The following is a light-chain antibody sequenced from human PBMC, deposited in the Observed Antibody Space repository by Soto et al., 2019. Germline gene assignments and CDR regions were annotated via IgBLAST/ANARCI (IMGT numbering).Light chain of an antibody. J-gene: IGLJ3*02. Sequence: QSVLTQPPSASGTPGQRVTISCSGSSSNIGSNTVNWYQQLPGTAPTLLIYSNNQRPSGVPDRFSGSKSGTSASLAISGLQSEDEAAYYCAAWDDSLNGWVFGGGTKVTVL. CDR3: AAWDDSLNGWV. CDR1: SSNIGSNT. V-gene: IGLV1-44*01. CDR2: SNN.